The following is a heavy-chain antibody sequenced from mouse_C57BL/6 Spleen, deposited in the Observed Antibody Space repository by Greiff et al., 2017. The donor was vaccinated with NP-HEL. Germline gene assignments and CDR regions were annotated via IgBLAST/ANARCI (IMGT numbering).Heavy chain of an antibody. V-gene: IGHV1-39*01. CDR2: INPNYGTT. J-gene: IGHJ2*01. D-gene: IGHD3-1*01. CDR1: GYSFTDYN. Sequence: EVKLVESGPELVKPGASVKISCKASGYSFTDYNMNWVKQSNGKSLEWIGVINPNYGTTSYNQKFKGKATLTVDQSSSTAYMQLNSLTSEDSAVYYCARGGAIDPYFDYWGQGTTLTVSS. CDR3: ARGGAIDPYFDY.